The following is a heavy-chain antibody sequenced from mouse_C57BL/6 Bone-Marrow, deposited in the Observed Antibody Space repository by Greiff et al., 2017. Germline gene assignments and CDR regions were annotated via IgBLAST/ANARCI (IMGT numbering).Heavy chain of an antibody. V-gene: IGHV2-2*01. CDR1: GFSLTSYG. CDR2: IWSGGST. CDR3: ARGEMAY. J-gene: IGHJ3*01. Sequence: QVQLKQSGPGLVQPSQSLSITCTASGFSLTSYGVHWVRQSPGQGLEWMGVIWSGGSTDYNAALISRMGISKDKSKIQVFLNMNSLHADDTAIYYCARGEMAYWGQGTLVTVSA.